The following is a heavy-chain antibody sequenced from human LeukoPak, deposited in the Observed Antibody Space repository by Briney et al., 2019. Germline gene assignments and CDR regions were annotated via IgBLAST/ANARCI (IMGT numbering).Heavy chain of an antibody. CDR1: GCSISSGYY. V-gene: IGHV4-38-2*02. CDR2: IYHSGST. Sequence: SEILSLTCTVSGCSISSGYYWGWIRQPPGKGLEWIGSIYHSGSTYYNPSLKSRVTISVDTSKNQFSLKLSSVTAADTAMYYCARFTMIALFDYWGQGTLVTVSS. J-gene: IGHJ4*02. D-gene: IGHD3-22*01. CDR3: ARFTMIALFDY.